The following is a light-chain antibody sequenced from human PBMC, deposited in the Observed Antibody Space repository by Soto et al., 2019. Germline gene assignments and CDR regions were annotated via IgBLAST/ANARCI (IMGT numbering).Light chain of an antibody. CDR2: GAS. CDR1: QRISTY. Sequence: DIQLTQSPASLSASVGDRVTITCRASQRISTYLNWYQQKPGKAPKLLIYGASTLQGGVPSRFSGSGTGTDFTLTISSLQPADFATYYCQQSYTTSIAFGQGTRLEI. CDR3: QQSYTTSIA. J-gene: IGKJ5*01. V-gene: IGKV1-39*01.